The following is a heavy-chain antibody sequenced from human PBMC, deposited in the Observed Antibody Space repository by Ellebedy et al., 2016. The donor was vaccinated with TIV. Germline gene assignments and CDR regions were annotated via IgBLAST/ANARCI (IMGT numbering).Heavy chain of an antibody. CDR2: ISYDGSNK. Sequence: GESLKISCAASGFTFSSYAMHWVRQAPGKGLEWVAVISYDGSNKYYADSVKGRFTISRDNSKNTLYLQMNSLRAEDTAVYYCARGDLSFDYWGQGTLVTVSS. CDR1: GFTFSSYA. D-gene: IGHD2/OR15-2a*01. J-gene: IGHJ4*02. V-gene: IGHV3-30*14. CDR3: ARGDLSFDY.